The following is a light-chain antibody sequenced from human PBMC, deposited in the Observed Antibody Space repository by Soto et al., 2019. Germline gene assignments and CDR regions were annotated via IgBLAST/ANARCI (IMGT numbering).Light chain of an antibody. CDR3: QPSYSTPLT. Sequence: DIKMTQSPSSLSAYVGDRVTITCRASQTISNYVNWYQQKPGKAPNLLIYAASSLQSGVPSRFSGRGSGTDFTLTISSLQPEDFATYYCQPSYSTPLTFGQGTKVDIK. V-gene: IGKV1-39*01. CDR2: AAS. CDR1: QTISNY. J-gene: IGKJ1*01.